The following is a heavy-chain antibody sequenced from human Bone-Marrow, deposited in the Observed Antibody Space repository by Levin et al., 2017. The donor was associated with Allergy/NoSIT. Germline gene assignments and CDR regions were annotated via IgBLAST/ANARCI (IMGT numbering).Heavy chain of an antibody. CDR3: ARSMFYEFWSGYYMPPPAFQY. CDR1: GGSINSGDYY. CDR2: IYHSGRT. V-gene: IGHV4-30-4*01. D-gene: IGHD3-3*01. Sequence: LRLSCTVSGGSINSGDYYWSWIRQPPGKGLEWIGYIYHSGRTFYNPSLKSRVIIAVDTSKNQFSLNLSSVTAADTAVYYCARSMFYEFWSGYYMPPPAFQYWGQGILGTVSS. J-gene: IGHJ4*02.